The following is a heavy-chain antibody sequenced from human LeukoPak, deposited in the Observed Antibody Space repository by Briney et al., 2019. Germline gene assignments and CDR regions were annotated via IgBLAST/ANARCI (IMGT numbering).Heavy chain of an antibody. J-gene: IGHJ4*02. Sequence: PGRSLRLSCAASGFSFSAYAMHWVRQAPGKGPEWVAMISYDGTYKYYTDSVKGRFTISRDDSKNTLSMQMNSLRSEYTARYYCARGYSGYDFLGYWGQGTLVTVSS. CDR1: GFSFSAYA. V-gene: IGHV3-30*10. CDR3: ARGYSGYDFLGY. D-gene: IGHD5-12*01. CDR2: ISYDGTYK.